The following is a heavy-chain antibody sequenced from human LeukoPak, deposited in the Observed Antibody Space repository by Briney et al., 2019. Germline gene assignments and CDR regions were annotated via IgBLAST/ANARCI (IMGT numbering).Heavy chain of an antibody. CDR1: GFTFNSYW. J-gene: IGHJ4*02. D-gene: IGHD3-10*01. CDR3: ARDYSATGSFDY. V-gene: IGHV3-7*04. CDR2: VKQDGSVK. Sequence: GGSLRLSCAASGFTFNSYWTNWVRQAPGKGLQWLANVKQDGSVKYYVDSVKGRFTISRDNAENSLHLQMNSLGADDTAVYYCARDYSATGSFDYWGQGTLVTVSS.